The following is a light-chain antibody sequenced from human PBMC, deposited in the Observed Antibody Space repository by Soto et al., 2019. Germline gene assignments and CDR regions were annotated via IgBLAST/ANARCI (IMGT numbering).Light chain of an antibody. Sequence: QSVLTQPASVSGSPGQSITISCTGTSSDVGGFNFVSWYQQHPGKAPKVMIYEVTNRPSGVSNRFSGSKSGNTASLTISGLQAEDEADYYCSSFTSVHTWVFGEGTKVTVL. V-gene: IGLV2-14*01. CDR3: SSFTSVHTWV. CDR1: SSDVGGFNF. CDR2: EVT. J-gene: IGLJ3*02.